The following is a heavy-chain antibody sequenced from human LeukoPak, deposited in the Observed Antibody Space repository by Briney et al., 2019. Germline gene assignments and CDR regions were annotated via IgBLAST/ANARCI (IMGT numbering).Heavy chain of an antibody. D-gene: IGHD3-10*01. CDR2: IYPGSFDT. J-gene: IGHJ5*02. Sequence: GESLKISCKGSRYNFNSYWIGWVRQMPGKGLEWMGMIYPGSFDTRYSPSFQGQVTISVDKSISTAYLQWRSLKASDTAMYYCARVPYSSGDYTGASWGQGTLVTVSP. V-gene: IGHV5-51*01. CDR1: RYNFNSYW. CDR3: ARVPYSSGDYTGAS.